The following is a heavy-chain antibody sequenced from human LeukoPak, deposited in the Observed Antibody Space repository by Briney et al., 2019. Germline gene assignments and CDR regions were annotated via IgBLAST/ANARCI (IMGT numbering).Heavy chain of an antibody. J-gene: IGHJ5*02. Sequence: ASVKVSCKASGYTFTSYAMNWVRQAPGQGLEWMGWINTNTGNPTYAQGFTGRFVFSLDTSVSTAYLQISSLKAEDTAVCYCARVVVATHSPNWFDPWGQGTLVTVSS. CDR2: INTNTGNP. V-gene: IGHV7-4-1*02. CDR3: ARVVVATHSPNWFDP. D-gene: IGHD2-15*01. CDR1: GYTFTSYA.